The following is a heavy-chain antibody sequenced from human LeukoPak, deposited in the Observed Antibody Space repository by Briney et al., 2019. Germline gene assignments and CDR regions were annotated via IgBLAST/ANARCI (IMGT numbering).Heavy chain of an antibody. J-gene: IGHJ4*02. CDR1: GGSISSYY. D-gene: IGHD2-15*01. V-gene: IGHV3-23*01. CDR2: ISGSGGST. Sequence: ETLSLTCTVSGGSISSYYWSWIRQPPGKGLEWVSAISGSGGSTYYADSVKGRFTISRDNSKNTLYLQMNSLRAEDTAVYYCAKEWSGYFDYWGQGTLVTVSS. CDR3: AKEWSGYFDY.